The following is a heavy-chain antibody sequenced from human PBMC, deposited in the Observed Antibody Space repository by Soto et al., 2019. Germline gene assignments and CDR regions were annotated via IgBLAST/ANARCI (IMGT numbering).Heavy chain of an antibody. CDR3: ARAWWSSSRWFDP. V-gene: IGHV3-53*02. D-gene: IGHD6-6*01. CDR2: IYSGGTT. Sequence: EVQLVETGGGLIPPGGSLRPSCEVTGFTVSSNYMSWVRQAPGKGLEWVSVIYSGGTTYSADSVKGRFTISRDDSKNTLYLQMTSLRAEDTAVYYCARAWWSSSRWFDPWGQGTLVTVSS. CDR1: GFTVSSNY. J-gene: IGHJ5*02.